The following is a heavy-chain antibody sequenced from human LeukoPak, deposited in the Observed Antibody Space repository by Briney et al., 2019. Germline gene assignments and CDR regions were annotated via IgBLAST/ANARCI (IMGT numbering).Heavy chain of an antibody. D-gene: IGHD1-26*01. CDR1: GYTFTSFG. V-gene: IGHV1-18*01. J-gene: IGHJ3*02. CDR3: AKAHSLGIYAFDI. CDR2: ISAYNGKT. Sequence: GASVKVSCKASGYTFTSFGISWVRQAPGQGPEWMGWISAYNGKTNYAQDLQGRVTMTTDTSTTTAYMELRSLRSDDTAVYYCAKAHSLGIYAFDIWGQGTMVTVSS.